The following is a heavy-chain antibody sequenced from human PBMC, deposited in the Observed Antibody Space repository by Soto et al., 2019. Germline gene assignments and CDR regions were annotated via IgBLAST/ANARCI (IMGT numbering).Heavy chain of an antibody. CDR1: GYTFTSYG. Sequence: QVQLVQSGAEVKKPGASVKVSCKASGYTFTSYGISWVRQAPGQGLEWMGWISAYNGNTNYAQKLQGRVTMTTDTSTSRAYMELRSLRSDDTAVYYCASDGITIFGVVIMGNYYGMDVWGQGTTVTVSS. D-gene: IGHD3-3*01. CDR3: ASDGITIFGVVIMGNYYGMDV. J-gene: IGHJ6*02. V-gene: IGHV1-18*01. CDR2: ISAYNGNT.